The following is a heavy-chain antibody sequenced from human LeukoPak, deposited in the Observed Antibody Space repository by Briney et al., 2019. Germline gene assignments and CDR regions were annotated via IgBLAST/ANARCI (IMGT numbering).Heavy chain of an antibody. Sequence: GGSLRLSCTASGFTFSRHCIHWVSHPPGMGLVWVSRINERGTDSMYAESVKGRFTISRDNAKNSLYLQMNSLRAEDTAVYYCARDHRLDGRTILGAFDIWGQGTMVTVSS. CDR2: INERGTDS. V-gene: IGHV3-74*03. D-gene: IGHD1/OR15-1a*01. CDR1: GFTFSRHC. J-gene: IGHJ3*02. CDR3: ARDHRLDGRTILGAFDI.